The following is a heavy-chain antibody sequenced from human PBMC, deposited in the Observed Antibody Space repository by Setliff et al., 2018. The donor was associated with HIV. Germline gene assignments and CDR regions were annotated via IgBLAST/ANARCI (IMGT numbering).Heavy chain of an antibody. J-gene: IGHJ4*02. D-gene: IGHD2-8*01. CDR2: SIPLFGTV. V-gene: IGHV1-69*05. Sequence: ASVKVSCKASGDTFSNSALTGVRQAPGQGLEWMGGSIPLFGTVKYAQKFQGRVTITTDELMTTDYMELISLRSEDTAVYYCASGSGYCRSGVCYVGGHKNPDKYYSDYWGQGTLVTVSS. CDR3: ASGSGYCRSGVCYVGGHKNPDKYYSDY. CDR1: GDTFSNSA.